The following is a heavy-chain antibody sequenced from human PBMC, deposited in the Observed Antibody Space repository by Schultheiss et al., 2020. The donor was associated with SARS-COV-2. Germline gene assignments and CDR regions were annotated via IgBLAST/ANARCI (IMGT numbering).Heavy chain of an antibody. J-gene: IGHJ6*02. V-gene: IGHV1-18*01. Sequence: ASVKVSCKASDYTFTNYGITWVRQAPGQGLEWMGWVSAYNGNTNYAQKLQGRVTMTTDTSTSTAYMELRSLRSDDTAVYYCARGATTNYGDGMDVWGQGTTVTVSS. CDR2: VSAYNGNT. CDR1: DYTFTNYG. CDR3: ARGATTNYGDGMDV. D-gene: IGHD1-7*01.